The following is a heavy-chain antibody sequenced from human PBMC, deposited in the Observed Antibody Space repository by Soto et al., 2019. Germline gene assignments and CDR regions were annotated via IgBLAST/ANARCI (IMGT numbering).Heavy chain of an antibody. CDR2: IRSKAYGGTT. D-gene: IGHD3-9*01. CDR1: GFTFGDYA. J-gene: IGHJ6*02. V-gene: IGHV3-49*03. Sequence: GGSLRLSCTASGFTFGDYAMSWFRQAPGKGLEWVGFIRSKAYGGTTEYAASVKDRFTISRDDSRSIAYLQMNSLKTEDTAVYYCTRDRDILTGYFYGMDVWGQGTTVTVSS. CDR3: TRDRDILTGYFYGMDV.